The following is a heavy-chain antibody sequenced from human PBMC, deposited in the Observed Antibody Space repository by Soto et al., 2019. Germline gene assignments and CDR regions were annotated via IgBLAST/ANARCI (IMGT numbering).Heavy chain of an antibody. Sequence: TLSLTCTVSGGSISSGGYYWSWIRQHPGKGLEWIGYIYYSGSTYYNPSLKSRVTISVDTSKNQFSLKLSSVTAADTAVYYCARDQGGPYYYYYGMDVWGQGTTVTVSS. V-gene: IGHV4-31*03. CDR1: GGSISSGGYY. CDR2: IYYSGST. CDR3: ARDQGGPYYYYYGMDV. D-gene: IGHD2-15*01. J-gene: IGHJ6*02.